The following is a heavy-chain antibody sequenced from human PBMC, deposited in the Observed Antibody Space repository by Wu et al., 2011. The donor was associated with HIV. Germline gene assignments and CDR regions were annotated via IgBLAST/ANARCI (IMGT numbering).Heavy chain of an antibody. Sequence: QVQVVQSWAEVRKSGASVKVSCRFSGFTITISGIHWVQQSPGQGLEWMGWINPGNGSPRYVKKFQGRFTVTRDKSTTTAYTDLNSLTSEDMTVYYTLRCFGELDGMDVWGQGTTVTVSS. J-gene: IGHJ6*02. V-gene: IGHV1-38-4*01. CDR2: INPGNGSP. CDR3: LRCFGELDGMDV. D-gene: IGHD3-10*01. CDR1: GFTITISG.